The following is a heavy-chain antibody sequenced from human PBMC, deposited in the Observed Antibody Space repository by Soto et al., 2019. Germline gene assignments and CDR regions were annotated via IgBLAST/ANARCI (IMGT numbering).Heavy chain of an antibody. Sequence: QVQLVQSGAEVKKPGASVRVSCKASGYTFTNYHMDWVRQAPGQGLEWMGKISPSGDRTWYVQKLRGRITMTRDTSTSTDYMELSSLRSEDTAVYYCARDGGNYGDDDCWGQGTLVTVSS. CDR1: GYTFTNYH. J-gene: IGHJ4*02. V-gene: IGHV1-46*01. D-gene: IGHD4-17*01. CDR2: ISPSGDRT. CDR3: ARDGGNYGDDDC.